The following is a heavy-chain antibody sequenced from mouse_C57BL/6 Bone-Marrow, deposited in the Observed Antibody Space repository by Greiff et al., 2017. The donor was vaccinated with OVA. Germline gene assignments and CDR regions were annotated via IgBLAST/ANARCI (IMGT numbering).Heavy chain of an antibody. CDR2: INPNNGGT. Sequence: EVKLLESGPELVKPGASVKMSCKASGYTFTDYTMHWVKQSNGKSLEWIGYINPNNGGTSYNQKCKGKATLTVNKSSSTAYMERRSLTSEDSAVYYCARPEDYYGSSYDWYFDVWGTVTTVTVSS. J-gene: IGHJ1*03. CDR1: GYTFTDYT. CDR3: ARPEDYYGSSYDWYFDV. D-gene: IGHD1-1*01. V-gene: IGHV1-22*01.